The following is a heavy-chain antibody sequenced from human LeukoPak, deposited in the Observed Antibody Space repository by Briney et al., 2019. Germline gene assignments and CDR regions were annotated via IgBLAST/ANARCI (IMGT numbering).Heavy chain of an antibody. D-gene: IGHD3-9*01. CDR1: GFAFSDYT. CDR2: ISYDGRNT. CDR3: ARDAGDPLTGYYKYYFDY. V-gene: IGHV3-30*01. J-gene: IGHJ4*02. Sequence: GGSLRLSCAASGFAFSDYTFHWVRQAPGKGLEWVAIISYDGRNTYYADSVRGRFTISRDNSRSTLYLQMNSLRTEDTAMYFCARDAGDPLTGYYKYYFDYWGQGTLVTVSS.